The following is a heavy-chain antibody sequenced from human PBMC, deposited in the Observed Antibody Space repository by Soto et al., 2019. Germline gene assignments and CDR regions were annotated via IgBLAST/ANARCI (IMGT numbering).Heavy chain of an antibody. J-gene: IGHJ4*02. D-gene: IGHD1-20*01. V-gene: IGHV3-9*01. CDR3: AREGRGLTGTTSRPSSFDY. CDR2: ISWNSDNI. Sequence: EVQLVESGGGLVQPGRSLRLSCAASGFTFDDYVMHWVRQAPGKGLEWVSGISWNSDNIVYADSVKGRFTISRDNAKNSLYLQMNSLRAEDTALYYCAREGRGLTGTTSRPSSFDYWGQGTLVTVSS. CDR1: GFTFDDYV.